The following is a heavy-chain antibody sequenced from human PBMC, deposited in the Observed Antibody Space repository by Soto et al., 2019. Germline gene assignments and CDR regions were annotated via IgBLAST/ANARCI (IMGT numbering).Heavy chain of an antibody. CDR1: GGSISSGGYY. D-gene: IGHD5-18*01. CDR3: AREAPRGYSYGYRSDDFDY. Sequence: PSETLSLTRTVSGGSISSGGYYWSWIRQHPGKGLEWIGYIYYSGSTYYNPSLKSRVTISVDTSKNQFSLKLSSVTAADTAVYYCAREAPRGYSYGYRSDDFDYWGQGTLVTVSS. CDR2: IYYSGST. J-gene: IGHJ4*02. V-gene: IGHV4-31*03.